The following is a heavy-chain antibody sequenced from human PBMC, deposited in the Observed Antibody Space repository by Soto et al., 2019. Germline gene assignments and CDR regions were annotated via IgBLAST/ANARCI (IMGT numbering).Heavy chain of an antibody. D-gene: IGHD2-2*01. J-gene: IGHJ6*03. CDR2: IKSKTDGGTT. Sequence: NPGGSLRLSCAASGFTFSNAWMSWVRQAPGKGLEWVGRIKSKTDGGTTDYAAPVKGRFTISRDDSKNTLYLQMNSLKTEDTAVYYCTTGSLGYCSSTSCYYHYYYMDVWGKGTTVTVSS. V-gene: IGHV3-15*01. CDR1: GFTFSNAW. CDR3: TTGSLGYCSSTSCYYHYYYMDV.